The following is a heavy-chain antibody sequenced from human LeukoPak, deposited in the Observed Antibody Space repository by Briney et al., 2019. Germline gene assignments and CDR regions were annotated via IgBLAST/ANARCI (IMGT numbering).Heavy chain of an antibody. CDR2: ISAYNGNT. J-gene: IGHJ6*02. CDR3: ARDGYCSGGSCLEQGRYYYYGMDV. D-gene: IGHD2-15*01. V-gene: IGHV1-18*01. Sequence: GGSVKVSCKASGYTFTSYGISWVRQAPGQGLEWMGWISAYNGNTNYAQKLQGRVTMTTDTSTSTAYMELRSLRSDDTAVYYCARDGYCSGGSCLEQGRYYYYGMDVWGQGTTVTVSS. CDR1: GYTFTSYG.